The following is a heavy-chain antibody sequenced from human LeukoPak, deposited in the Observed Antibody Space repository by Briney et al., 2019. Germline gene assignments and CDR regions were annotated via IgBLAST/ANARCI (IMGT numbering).Heavy chain of an antibody. Sequence: GGPLRLSCAASGFTFSSYAMSWVRQAPGKGLEWVSAISGSGGSTYYADSVKGRFTISRDNSKNTLYLQMNSLRAEDTAVYYCAKSFYYDSSGSYYAFGYFDYWGQGTLVTVSS. CDR1: GFTFSSYA. D-gene: IGHD3-22*01. J-gene: IGHJ4*02. CDR2: ISGSGGST. V-gene: IGHV3-23*01. CDR3: AKSFYYDSSGSYYAFGYFDY.